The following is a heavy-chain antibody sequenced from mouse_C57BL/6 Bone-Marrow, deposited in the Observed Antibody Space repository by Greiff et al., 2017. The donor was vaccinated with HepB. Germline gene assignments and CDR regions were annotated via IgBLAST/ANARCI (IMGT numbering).Heavy chain of an antibody. V-gene: IGHV1-54*01. D-gene: IGHD2-1*01. Sequence: QVQLQQSGAELVRPGTSVKVSCKASGYAFTNYLIEWVKQRPGQGLEWIGVINPGSGGTNYNEKFKGKATLTADKSSSTAYMQLSSLTSEDSAVYFCARGGYGKGKYFDVWGTGTTVTVSS. CDR1: GYAFTNYL. J-gene: IGHJ1*03. CDR3: ARGGYGKGKYFDV. CDR2: INPGSGGT.